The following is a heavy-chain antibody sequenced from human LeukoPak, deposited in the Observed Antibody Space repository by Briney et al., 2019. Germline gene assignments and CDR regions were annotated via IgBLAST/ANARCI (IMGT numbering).Heavy chain of an antibody. CDR1: GYSIAHGFF. J-gene: IGHJ5*02. CDR2: IYYSGST. Sequence: SETLSLTCTVSGYSIAHGFFWAWIRQPPGKGLEWIGSIYYSGSTYYNPSLKSRVTISVDTSKNQFSLKLSSVTAADTAVYYCARDRPYYYCSSTSCYAPPDWFDPWGQGTLVTVSS. D-gene: IGHD2-2*01. CDR3: ARDRPYYYCSSTSCYAPPDWFDP. V-gene: IGHV4-38-2*02.